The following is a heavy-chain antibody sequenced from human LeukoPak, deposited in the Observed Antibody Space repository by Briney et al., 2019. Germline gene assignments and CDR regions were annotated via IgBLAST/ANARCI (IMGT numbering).Heavy chain of an antibody. CDR2: INPAGSST. CDR1: GFTFGTYW. V-gene: IGHV3-74*01. Sequence: TGGSLRLSCAASGFTFGTYWMHWARQGPGKGLVWVSRINPAGSSTTYADSVKGRFTISRDNAKNTLYLQMSSLRAEDTAVYYCARGRYCYDPLDYWGQGTLVTVSS. J-gene: IGHJ4*02. CDR3: ARGRYCYDPLDY. D-gene: IGHD3-22*01.